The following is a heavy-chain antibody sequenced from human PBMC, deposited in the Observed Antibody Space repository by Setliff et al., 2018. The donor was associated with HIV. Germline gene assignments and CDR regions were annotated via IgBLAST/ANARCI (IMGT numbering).Heavy chain of an antibody. D-gene: IGHD3-16*01. Sequence: PGGSLRLSCAASGLTDTYNYMSWVRQAPGKGLEWVSVIYAGGSTYYADSVKGRFTISRDNSKNMLYLQMDSLRAEDTAVYYCAKDVMQGGWGSLSYFDSWGQGRQVTAPQ. CDR3: AKDVMQGGWGSLSYFDS. CDR1: GLTDTYNY. V-gene: IGHV3-53*01. CDR2: IYAGGST. J-gene: IGHJ4*02.